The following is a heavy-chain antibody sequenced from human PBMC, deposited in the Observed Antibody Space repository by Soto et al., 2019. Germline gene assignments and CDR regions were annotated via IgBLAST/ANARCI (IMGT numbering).Heavy chain of an antibody. CDR1: GFSFNTYG. CDR2: ISYDGSNQ. D-gene: IGHD5-18*01. V-gene: IGHV3-30*18. J-gene: IGHJ4*02. CDR3: AKDIVKYTYGACDY. Sequence: GGSLRLSCAASGFSFNTYGMYWVRQAPGKGLEWMASISYDGSNQYHADSVKGRFTISRDNSKSTLYLQMNSLRVEDTAVYYCAKDIVKYTYGACDYWGQGALVTV.